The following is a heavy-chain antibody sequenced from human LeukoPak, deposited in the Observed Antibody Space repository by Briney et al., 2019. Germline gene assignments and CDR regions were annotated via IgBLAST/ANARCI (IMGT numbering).Heavy chain of an antibody. CDR3: AGSEATVTTVIDY. V-gene: IGHV3-23*01. CDR2: ISGSGGST. D-gene: IGHD4-17*01. CDR1: GFTFSSYG. Sequence: GGSLRLSCAASGFTFSSYGMSWVRQAPGKGLEWVSAISGSGGSTYYADSVKGRFTISKDNSKNTLYLQMNSRRAEDTAVYYCAGSEATVTTVIDYWGQGTLVTVSS. J-gene: IGHJ4*02.